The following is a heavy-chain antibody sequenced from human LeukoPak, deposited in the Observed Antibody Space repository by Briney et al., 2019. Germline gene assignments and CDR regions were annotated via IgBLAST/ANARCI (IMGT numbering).Heavy chain of an antibody. D-gene: IGHD3-16*01. CDR1: GFTFADYT. J-gene: IGHJ5*02. Sequence: GGSLRLSCTTSGFTFADYTMHWFRQAPGKGLESVGFIRGSGTTQYAASVRGRFTIPRDDSKSIAYLRMNSLKTEDTAVYYCSRDKFYVWFDPWGQGTLVTVSS. CDR3: SRDKFYVWFDP. CDR2: IRGSGTT. V-gene: IGHV3-49*03.